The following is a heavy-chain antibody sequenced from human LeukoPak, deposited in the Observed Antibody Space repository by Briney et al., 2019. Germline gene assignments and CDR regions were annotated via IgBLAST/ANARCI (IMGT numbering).Heavy chain of an antibody. J-gene: IGHJ3*02. Sequence: ASVKVSCKASGGTFSSYAIGWVRQAPGQGLEWMGRIIPIFGTANYAQKFQGRVTITTDESTSTAYMELSSLRSEDTAVYYCASSIAVAGPEAFDIWGQGTMVTVSS. D-gene: IGHD6-19*01. CDR2: IIPIFGTA. CDR3: ASSIAVAGPEAFDI. CDR1: GGTFSSYA. V-gene: IGHV1-69*05.